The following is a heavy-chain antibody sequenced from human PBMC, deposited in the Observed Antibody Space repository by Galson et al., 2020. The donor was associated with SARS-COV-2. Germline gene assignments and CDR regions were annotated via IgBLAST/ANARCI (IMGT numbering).Heavy chain of an antibody. Sequence: SQASETLSLTCSVYGGSFNGYYWSWIRQPPGKGLEWIGEISHTGSTNYNPSLKSRVTISVDKSKNHFSLMLSSVTAADTAVYFCARGTQYYDMLTYYFLFDYWGQGALVTVS. CDR1: GGSFNGYY. V-gene: IGHV4-34*01. D-gene: IGHD3-9*01. CDR2: ISHTGST. CDR3: ARGTQYYDMLTYYFLFDY. J-gene: IGHJ4*02.